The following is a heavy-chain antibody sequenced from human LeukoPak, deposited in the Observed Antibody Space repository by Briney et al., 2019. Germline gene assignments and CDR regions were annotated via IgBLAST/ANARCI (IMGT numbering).Heavy chain of an antibody. D-gene: IGHD2-21*02. CDR1: GFTVSTNH. V-gene: IGHV3-53*01. CDR3: ARDREVVTAKAQMDV. J-gene: IGHJ6*04. Sequence: GGSLRLSCAVSGFTVSTNHMSWVRQAPGKGLEWVSVIYNDANKYYTDSAMGRFTIPRDNSKNTVFLQMDRLRAEDTAVYYCARDREVVTAKAQMDVWGKGTTVTVSS. CDR2: IYNDANK.